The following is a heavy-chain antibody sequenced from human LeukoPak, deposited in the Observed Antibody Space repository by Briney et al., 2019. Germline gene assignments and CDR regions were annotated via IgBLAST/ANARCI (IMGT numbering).Heavy chain of an antibody. D-gene: IGHD3-10*01. J-gene: IGHJ4*02. CDR2: IYSGGST. V-gene: IGHV3-66*01. CDR3: PSWPGAWYGEDY. Sequence: GGSLRLSCAASGFTVSSNYMSWVRQAPGKGPEWVSVIYSGGSTYYADSVKGRFTISRDNSKNTLYLQMNSLRAEDTAVYYCPSWPGAWYGEDYWGQGTRVTVSS. CDR1: GFTVSSNY.